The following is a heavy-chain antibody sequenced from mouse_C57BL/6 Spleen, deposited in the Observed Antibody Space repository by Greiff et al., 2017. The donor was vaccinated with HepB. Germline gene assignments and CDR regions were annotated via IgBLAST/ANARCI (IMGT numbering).Heavy chain of an antibody. CDR1: GFNIKDYY. V-gene: IGHV14-2*01. D-gene: IGHD1-1*01. Sequence: VQLKQSGAELVKPGASVKLSCTASGFNIKDYYMHWVKQRTEQGLEWIGRIDPEDGETKYAPKFRGKATITADTSSNTAYLQLSSLTSEDTAVYYCARDGSSYGGDYYYAMDYWGQGTSVTVSS. CDR3: ARDGSSYGGDYYYAMDY. J-gene: IGHJ4*01. CDR2: IDPEDGET.